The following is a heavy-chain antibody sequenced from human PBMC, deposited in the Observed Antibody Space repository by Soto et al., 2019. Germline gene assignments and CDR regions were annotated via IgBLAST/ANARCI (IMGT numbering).Heavy chain of an antibody. CDR3: ANDQYCSGGSCYESDY. J-gene: IGHJ4*02. V-gene: IGHV3-9*01. CDR1: GFTFDDYA. Sequence: DVQLVESGGGLVQPGRSLRLSCAASGFTFDDYAMHWVRQAPGKGLEWVSGISWNSGSIGYADSVKGRFTISRDNAKNSLYLQMNSLRAEETALYYCANDQYCSGGSCYESDYRGQGTLVTVSS. D-gene: IGHD2-15*01. CDR2: ISWNSGSI.